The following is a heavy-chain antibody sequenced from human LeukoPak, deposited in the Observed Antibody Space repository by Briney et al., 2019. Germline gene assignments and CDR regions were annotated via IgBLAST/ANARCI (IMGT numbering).Heavy chain of an antibody. V-gene: IGHV3-30*18. Sequence: GGSLRLSCAASGFTFSSYGMHWVRQAPGKGLEWVAVISYDGSNKYYADSVKGRFTISRDNSKNTLYLQMNSLRAEDTAVYYCAKGHDGYNYGGASDYWGQGTLVTVSS. D-gene: IGHD5-24*01. CDR3: AKGHDGYNYGGASDY. CDR1: GFTFSSYG. CDR2: ISYDGSNK. J-gene: IGHJ4*02.